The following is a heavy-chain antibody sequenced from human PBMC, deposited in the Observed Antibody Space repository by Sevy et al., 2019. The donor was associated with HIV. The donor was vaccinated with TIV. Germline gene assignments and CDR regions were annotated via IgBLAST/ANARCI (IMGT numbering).Heavy chain of an antibody. V-gene: IGHV3-11*06. Sequence: GGSLRLSCTASGFTFSDYYMSWIRQAPGKGLEWVSYISGLSNYINYADSVKGRFSISRDNVKDSLYLQMNSLRADDTAVYFCARRAVNWDYFEYWGQGILVTVSS. CDR3: ARRAVNWDYFEY. J-gene: IGHJ4*02. CDR1: GFTFSDYY. CDR2: ISGLSNYI. D-gene: IGHD3-16*01.